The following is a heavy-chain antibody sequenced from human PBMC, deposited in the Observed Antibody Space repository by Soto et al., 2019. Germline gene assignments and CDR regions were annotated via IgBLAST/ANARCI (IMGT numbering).Heavy chain of an antibody. J-gene: IGHJ6*02. Sequence: PGGSLRLSCAASGFTFSSYAMSWVRQAPGKGLEWVSVISGSGDSTYYADSVKGRFTISRDNSKNTLYLQMNSLRAEDTAVYYCAKTNTTYFYGSGSYYYYYYGMDVWGQGTTVTFSS. V-gene: IGHV3-23*01. D-gene: IGHD3-10*01. CDR2: ISGSGDST. CDR1: GFTFSSYA. CDR3: AKTNTTYFYGSGSYYYYYYGMDV.